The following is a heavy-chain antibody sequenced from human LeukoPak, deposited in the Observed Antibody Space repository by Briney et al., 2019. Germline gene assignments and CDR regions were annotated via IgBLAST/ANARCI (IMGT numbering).Heavy chain of an antibody. V-gene: IGHV1-69*05. CDR3: ARAEVLLSYGHNKHCLDV. D-gene: IGHD3-10*01. Sequence: SVKVSCKASGGTFSSYAISWVRQAPGQGLEWMGGIIPIFGTANYAQKFQGRVTITTDESTSTAYMELSSLRSEDTAVYYCARAEVLLSYGHNKHCLDVWGQGTTVTVSS. CDR1: GGTFSSYA. CDR2: IIPIFGTA. J-gene: IGHJ6*02.